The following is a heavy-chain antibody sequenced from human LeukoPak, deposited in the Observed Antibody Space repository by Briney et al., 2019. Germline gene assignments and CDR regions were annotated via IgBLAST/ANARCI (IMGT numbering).Heavy chain of an antibody. Sequence: SVKVSCKASGGTFSSYAISWVRQAPGQGLEWMGGIIPIFGIANYAQKFQGRVTITADKSTSTAYMELSSLRSEDTAVYYCAREYDFWSGYSHWGQGTLVTVSS. CDR3: AREYDFWSGYSH. CDR2: IIPIFGIA. V-gene: IGHV1-69*10. D-gene: IGHD3-3*01. CDR1: GGTFSSYA. J-gene: IGHJ4*02.